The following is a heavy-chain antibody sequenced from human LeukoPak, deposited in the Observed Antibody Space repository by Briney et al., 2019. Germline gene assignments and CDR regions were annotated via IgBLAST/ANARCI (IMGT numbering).Heavy chain of an antibody. D-gene: IGHD6-19*01. Sequence: PGGSLRLSCAASGFTFSSYWMSWVRQAPGKGLEWVANIKQDGSEKYYVDSVKGRFTISRDNAKNSLYLQMNSLRAEGTAVYYCARGRQYSSGWQGKYYFDYWGQGTLVTVSS. J-gene: IGHJ4*02. CDR3: ARGRQYSSGWQGKYYFDY. V-gene: IGHV3-7*01. CDR2: IKQDGSEK. CDR1: GFTFSSYW.